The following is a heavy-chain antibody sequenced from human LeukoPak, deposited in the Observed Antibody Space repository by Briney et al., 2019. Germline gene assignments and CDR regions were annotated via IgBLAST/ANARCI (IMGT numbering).Heavy chain of an antibody. J-gene: IGHJ6*02. CDR2: INPSGGST. Sequence: ASVKVSCKASGYTFTSYYMHWVRQAPGQGLEWMGIINPSGGSTSYAQKFQGRVTMTRDTSTSTVYMELSSLRSEDTAVYYCAREDYDSSEGQTDYYGMDVWGQGTTVTVSS. CDR1: GYTFTSYY. CDR3: AREDYDSSEGQTDYYGMDV. V-gene: IGHV1-46*01. D-gene: IGHD3-22*01.